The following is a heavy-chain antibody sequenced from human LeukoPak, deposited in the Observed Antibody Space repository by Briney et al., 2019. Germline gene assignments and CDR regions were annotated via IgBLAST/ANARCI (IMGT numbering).Heavy chain of an antibody. D-gene: IGHD3-3*01. CDR1: GFTFSSYA. CDR3: ARADYDFWSGYSQYYYYYGMDV. V-gene: IGHV3-30-3*01. Sequence: GGSLRLSCAASGFTFSSYAMSWVRQAPGKGLEWVAVISYDGSNKYYADSVKGRFTISRDNSKNTLYLQMNSLRAEDTAVYYCARADYDFWSGYSQYYYYYGMDVWGQGTTVTVSS. CDR2: ISYDGSNK. J-gene: IGHJ6*02.